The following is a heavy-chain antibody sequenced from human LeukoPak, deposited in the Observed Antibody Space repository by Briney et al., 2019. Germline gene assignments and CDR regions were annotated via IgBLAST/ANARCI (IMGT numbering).Heavy chain of an antibody. CDR1: GFTFSSYA. CDR3: ATHIAVAGAFDI. D-gene: IGHD6-19*01. Sequence: PGGSLRLSCAASGFTFSSYAMHWVRQAPGKGLEWVAVISYDGSNKYYADSVKGRFTISRDNSKNTLYLQMNSLRAEDTAVYYCATHIAVAGAFDIWGQGTMVTVSS. CDR2: ISYDGSNK. V-gene: IGHV3-30-3*01. J-gene: IGHJ3*02.